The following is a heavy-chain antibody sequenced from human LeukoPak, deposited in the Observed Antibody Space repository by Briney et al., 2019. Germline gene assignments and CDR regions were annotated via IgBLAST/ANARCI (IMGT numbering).Heavy chain of an antibody. CDR2: IFDSGTT. Sequence: SETLSLTCTVSGGSISSYYWRWIRQPPGKGLEWIGYIFDSGTTNYNPSLESRVTISVDTSKNQFSLKLSSVTAADTAVYYCARARPYYYDSSGWTFDYWGQGTLVTVSS. D-gene: IGHD3-22*01. V-gene: IGHV4-59*08. J-gene: IGHJ4*02. CDR1: GGSISSYY. CDR3: ARARPYYYDSSGWTFDY.